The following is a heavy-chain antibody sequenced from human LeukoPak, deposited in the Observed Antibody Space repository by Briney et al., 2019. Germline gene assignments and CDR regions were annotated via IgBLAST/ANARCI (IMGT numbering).Heavy chain of an antibody. J-gene: IGHJ4*02. V-gene: IGHV3-21*01. D-gene: IGHD2-15*01. Sequence: GGSLRLSCAASGFTFSSYSMNWLRQPPGKGVEWVSSFSSSGSYIYYADSVKGRFSISRDSAKSSLYLQMNSLRAEDTAVYYCARGPKFCSGGSCYGYYFDYWGQGTLVTVSS. CDR2: FSSSGSYI. CDR3: ARGPKFCSGGSCYGYYFDY. CDR1: GFTFSSYS.